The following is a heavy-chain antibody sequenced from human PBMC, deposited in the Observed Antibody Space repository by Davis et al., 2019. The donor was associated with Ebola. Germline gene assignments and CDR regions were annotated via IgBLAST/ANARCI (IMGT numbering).Heavy chain of an antibody. J-gene: IGHJ4*02. CDR1: GFTFSGSA. V-gene: IGHV3-73*01. D-gene: IGHD6-19*01. Sequence: PGGSLRLSCAASGFTFSGSAMHWVRQASGKGLEWVGRIRSKVNSYATAYAASVKGGFTISRDDSKNTAYLQMNSLKTEDTAVYYCTRHRGSGWYQEGDYWGQGTLVTVSS. CDR3: TRHRGSGWYQEGDY. CDR2: IRSKVNSYAT.